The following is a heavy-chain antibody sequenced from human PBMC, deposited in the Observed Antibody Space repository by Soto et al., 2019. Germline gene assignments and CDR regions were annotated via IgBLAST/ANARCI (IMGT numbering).Heavy chain of an antibody. CDR2: ISYSGST. CDR3: ARSYDNTGYTPLY. CDR1: GGSISSYY. D-gene: IGHD3-9*01. V-gene: IGHV4-59*01. J-gene: IGHJ4*02. Sequence: QMQLQESGPGLVKPSETLSLTCTVSGGSISSYYWIWIRQSPGKGLDWIGYISYSGSTDYNLSLGSRVTISVDPSKNQFSLKLGSVTTADTAIYYCARSYDNTGYTPLYWGQGTLVTVSS.